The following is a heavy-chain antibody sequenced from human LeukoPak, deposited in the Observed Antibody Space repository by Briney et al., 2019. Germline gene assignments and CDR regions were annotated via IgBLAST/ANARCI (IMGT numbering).Heavy chain of an antibody. Sequence: GGSLRLSCAASGFTFSSYGMHWVRQAPGKGLEWVAFIRYDGSIKYYADSVKGRFTISRDNSKNTLYLQMNSLRAEDTAVYYCAKDWSGRYFDYWGQGTLVTASS. V-gene: IGHV3-30*02. CDR1: GFTFSSYG. CDR3: AKDWSGRYFDY. D-gene: IGHD3-3*01. J-gene: IGHJ4*02. CDR2: IRYDGSIK.